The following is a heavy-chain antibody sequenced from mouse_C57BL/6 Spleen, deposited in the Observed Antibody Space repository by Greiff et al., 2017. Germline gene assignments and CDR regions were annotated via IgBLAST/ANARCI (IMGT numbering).Heavy chain of an antibody. Sequence: EVKLMESGPGLVKPSQSLSLTCSVTGYSITSGYYWNWIRQFPGNKLEWMGYISYDGSNNYNPSLKNRISITRDTSKNQFFLKLNSVTTEDTATYYCARYYYGSGDYFDYWGQGTTLTVSS. CDR2: ISYDGSN. CDR3: ARYYYGSGDYFDY. V-gene: IGHV3-6*01. CDR1: GYSITSGYY. J-gene: IGHJ2*01. D-gene: IGHD1-1*01.